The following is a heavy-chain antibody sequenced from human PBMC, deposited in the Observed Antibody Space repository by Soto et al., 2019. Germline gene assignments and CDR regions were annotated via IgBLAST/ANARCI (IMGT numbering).Heavy chain of an antibody. CDR3: SRDGSNVETAMVRQYFYGMDV. D-gene: IGHD5-18*01. CDR1: GGTFISYA. J-gene: IGHJ6*01. Sequence: QVQLVQSGAEVKKPGSSVKVSCKASGGTFISYAISWLRQAPGQGLEWMGGIVPIFGTANYAQKFQGRVKITADESTTTAYMELSSLRSEDTAVYFWSRDGSNVETAMVRQYFYGMDVLGQGTTVSVSS. V-gene: IGHV1-69*12. CDR2: IVPIFGTA.